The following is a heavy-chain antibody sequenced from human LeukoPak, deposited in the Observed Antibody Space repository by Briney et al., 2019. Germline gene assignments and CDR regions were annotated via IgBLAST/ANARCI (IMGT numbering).Heavy chain of an antibody. V-gene: IGHV3-33*08. CDR3: ASDGIAVDRGIGYFDY. CDR2: IWYDGSNK. Sequence: PGGSLRLSCAASGFTFSSYSMNWVRQAPGKGLEWVAVIWYDGSNKYYADSVKGRFTISRDNSENTLYLQMNSLRAEDTALYYCASDGIAVDRGIGYFDYWGQGTLVTVSS. D-gene: IGHD6-13*01. J-gene: IGHJ4*02. CDR1: GFTFSSYS.